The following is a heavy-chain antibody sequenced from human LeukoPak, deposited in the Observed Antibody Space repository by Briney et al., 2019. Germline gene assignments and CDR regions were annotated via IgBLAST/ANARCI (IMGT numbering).Heavy chain of an antibody. V-gene: IGHV3-21*01. Sequence: GGSLRLSCAASGFTFSNYNMHWVRQAPGKGLEWVSSITSSTSYIYYADSVKGRFTISRDNAKNSLYLQMNSLRAEDTAVYYCARGLYYDILTGYYKRGSSRPFDYWGQGTLVTVSS. CDR3: ARGLYYDILTGYYKRGSSRPFDY. D-gene: IGHD3-9*01. CDR1: GFTFSNYN. CDR2: ITSSTSYI. J-gene: IGHJ4*02.